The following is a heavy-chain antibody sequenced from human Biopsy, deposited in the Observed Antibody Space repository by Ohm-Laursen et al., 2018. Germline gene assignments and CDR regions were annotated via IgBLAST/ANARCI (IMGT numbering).Heavy chain of an antibody. CDR3: ASVAGPRTDYYYSNMDV. Sequence: SDTLSLTCAVYDGSFSGYYWSWLRQSPGMGLEWIGEINPSGGTNYNPSLAGRVSISLDTSKVHLVLKLSSVTAADTAVYYCASVAGPRTDYYYSNMDVWGRGTTVTVSS. CDR1: DGSFSGYY. V-gene: IGHV4-34*01. J-gene: IGHJ6*02. CDR2: INPSGGT. D-gene: IGHD2-2*01.